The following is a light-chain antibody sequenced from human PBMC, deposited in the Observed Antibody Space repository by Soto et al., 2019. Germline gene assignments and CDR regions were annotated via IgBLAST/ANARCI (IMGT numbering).Light chain of an antibody. J-gene: IGLJ2*01. Sequence: QSALTQPASVSGSPGQSITISCTGTSSDVGGYNYVSWYQHHPGKAPKLMIYDVSNRPSGVSNRFSGSKSGNTASLTISGRQAEDEAYYYCSSYTSSSTSVIFGGGTKLTVL. V-gene: IGLV2-14*03. CDR1: SSDVGGYNY. CDR2: DVS. CDR3: SSYTSSSTSVI.